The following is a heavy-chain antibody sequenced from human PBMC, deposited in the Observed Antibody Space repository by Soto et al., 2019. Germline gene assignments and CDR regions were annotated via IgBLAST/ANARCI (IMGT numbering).Heavy chain of an antibody. V-gene: IGHV3-21*01. CDR3: AREIGYSSGFDY. Sequence: EVQLVESGGGLVKPGGSLRLSCAASGFTFSDYSMNWVRQAPGKGLEWVSSISRGSSLIYYVDSVEGRFTISRDNAKNSLYLQMNSLGAEDTALYYCAREIGYSSGFDYWGQGALVAVSS. CDR2: ISRGSSLI. D-gene: IGHD5-18*01. J-gene: IGHJ4*02. CDR1: GFTFSDYS.